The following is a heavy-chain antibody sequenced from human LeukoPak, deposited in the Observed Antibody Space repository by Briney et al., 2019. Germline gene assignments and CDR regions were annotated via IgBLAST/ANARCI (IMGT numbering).Heavy chain of an antibody. V-gene: IGHV1-58*01. CDR2: IVVGSGNT. D-gene: IGHD1-26*01. CDR3: AADIVGSQLH. CDR1: GFAFSNSA. J-gene: IGHJ4*02. Sequence: ASVKVSCKASGFAFSNSAVQWVRQARGQRLEWIGWIVVGSGNTNYAQKFQERVTIARDVSTSTAYMELGSLRSEDTAVYYCAADIVGSQLHWGPGTVVTVSS.